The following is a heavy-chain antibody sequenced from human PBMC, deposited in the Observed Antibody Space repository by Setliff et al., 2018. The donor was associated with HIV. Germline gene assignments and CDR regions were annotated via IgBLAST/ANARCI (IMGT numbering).Heavy chain of an antibody. Sequence: KTSETLSLTCAVYGGSFSGYFWSWIRQSPRKRLEWIGELNDSGSTNYNPSLKSRVTISVDTSKNQFSLTLSSLSAADTAVYYCARRRPPPSGTYSRYYMDVWGKGTTVTVSS. CDR1: GGSFSGYF. CDR3: ARRRPPPSGTYSRYYMDV. V-gene: IGHV4-34*01. CDR2: LNDSGST. J-gene: IGHJ6*03. D-gene: IGHD1-26*01.